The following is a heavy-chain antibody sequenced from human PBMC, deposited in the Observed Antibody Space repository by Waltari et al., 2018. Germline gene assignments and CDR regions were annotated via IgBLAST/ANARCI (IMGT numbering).Heavy chain of an antibody. CDR3: AKDAYVDCSGGSCYGY. CDR2: IRYDGSKK. V-gene: IGHV3-30*02. D-gene: IGHD2-15*01. Sequence: QVQLVESGGGVVQPGGSLRLSCAASGFTFSSYGMHWVRQAPGKGLEWVAFIRYDGSKKYYADSVKGRFTISRDNSKNTLYLQMNSLRAEDTAVYYCAKDAYVDCSGGSCYGYWGQGTLVTVSS. J-gene: IGHJ4*02. CDR1: GFTFSSYG.